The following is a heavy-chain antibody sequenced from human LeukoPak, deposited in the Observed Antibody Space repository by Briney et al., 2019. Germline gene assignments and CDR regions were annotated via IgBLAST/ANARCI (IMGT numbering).Heavy chain of an antibody. CDR3: ARVYYDFWSGSPMSWFDP. J-gene: IGHJ5*02. V-gene: IGHV4-39*07. D-gene: IGHD3-3*01. CDR1: GGSISSSSYS. CDR2: IYYSGST. Sequence: PSETLSLTCTVSGGSISSSSYSWGWIRQSPGKGLEWIGSIYYSGSTYYNPSLKSRVTISVDTSKNQFSLKLSSVTAADTAVYYCARVYYDFWSGSPMSWFDPWGQGTLVTVSS.